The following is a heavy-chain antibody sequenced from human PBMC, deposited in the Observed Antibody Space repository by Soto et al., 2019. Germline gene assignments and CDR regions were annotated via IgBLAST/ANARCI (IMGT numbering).Heavy chain of an antibody. CDR1: RYTFTSHG. V-gene: IGHV1-18*01. J-gene: IGHJ3*01. CDR2: ISTFNGKT. Sequence: QIQLVQSGGGVKTPGASVKVSCTTSRYTFTSHGIAWVRQAPGQGLEWMGWISTFNGKTDYAQTFQGRVTMTADTITSTVEMELRSLRSDGTAVYFCARLLTEGATFREDAFGLWGQGTKVSVSS. D-gene: IGHD3-9*01. CDR3: ARLLTEGATFREDAFGL.